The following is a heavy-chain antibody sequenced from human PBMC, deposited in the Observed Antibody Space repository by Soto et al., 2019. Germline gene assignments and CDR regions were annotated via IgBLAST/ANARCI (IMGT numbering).Heavy chain of an antibody. Sequence: GASLKISCQCSGYSFASYWIGWVRQMPGQDLEWMGIIYPGDSDTRYSPSFQGQVTISAEKSLRTAYLQWTSLKASDTALYYCARSREVKLGVHYVVMDVCGKGTTV. CDR1: GYSFASYW. CDR2: IYPGDSDT. D-gene: IGHD3-3*01. CDR3: ARSREVKLGVHYVVMDV. V-gene: IGHV5-51*01. J-gene: IGHJ6*04.